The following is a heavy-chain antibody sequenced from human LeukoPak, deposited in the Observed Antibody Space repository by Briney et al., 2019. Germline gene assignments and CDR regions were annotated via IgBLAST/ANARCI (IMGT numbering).Heavy chain of an antibody. D-gene: IGHD3-10*01. J-gene: IGHJ4*02. Sequence: GESLKISCQVSGYIFTHYWIGWVRQMPGNGLESMGIIYPADSDTTYSPSFQGQVTISADKSISTVYLQWSSPKASDTAMYYCARQSRDGSETRGYYFDYWGQGTLVTVSS. CDR1: GYIFTHYW. CDR2: IYPADSDT. V-gene: IGHV5-51*01. CDR3: ARQSRDGSETRGYYFDY.